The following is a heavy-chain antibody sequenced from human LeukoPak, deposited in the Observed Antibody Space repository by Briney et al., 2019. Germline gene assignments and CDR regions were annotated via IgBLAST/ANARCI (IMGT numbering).Heavy chain of an antibody. V-gene: IGHV4-59*12. D-gene: IGHD3-22*01. J-gene: IGHJ4*02. CDR3: ARGPEGGGYYLHFDY. CDR2: IYYSGST. CDR1: GGSISSYY. Sequence: PSETLSLTCTVSGGSISSYYWSWIRQPPGKGLEWIGYIYYSGSTNYNPSLKSRVTISVDTSKNQFSLKVNSVTAADTAVYYCARGPEGGGYYLHFDYWGQGTLVTVSS.